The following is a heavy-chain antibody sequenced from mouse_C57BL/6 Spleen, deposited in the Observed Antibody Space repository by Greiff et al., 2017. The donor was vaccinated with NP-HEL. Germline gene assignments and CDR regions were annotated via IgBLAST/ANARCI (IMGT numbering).Heavy chain of an antibody. J-gene: IGHJ4*01. V-gene: IGHV5-12*01. CDR3: ARQGLRNGAMDY. D-gene: IGHD1-1*01. Sequence: EVKVEESGGGLVQPGGSLKLSCAASGFTFSDYYMYWVRQTPEKRLEWVAYISNGGGSTYYPDTVTGRFTISRDNAKNTLYLQMSRLKSEDTAMYYCARQGLRNGAMDYWGQGTSVTVSS. CDR2: ISNGGGST. CDR1: GFTFSDYY.